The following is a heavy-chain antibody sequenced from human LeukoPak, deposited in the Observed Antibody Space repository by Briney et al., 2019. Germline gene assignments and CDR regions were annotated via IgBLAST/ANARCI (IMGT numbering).Heavy chain of an antibody. V-gene: IGHV3-48*01. CDR1: GFTFSSYS. Sequence: GGSLRLSCAASGFTFSSYSMNWVRQAPGKGLEWVSYISSSSSTIYYADSVKGRFTISRDNAKNSLYLQMNSLRAEDTAVYYCAKDSQRDCSGGSCYYYYYMDVWGKGTTVTVSS. CDR3: AKDSQRDCSGGSCYYYYYMDV. CDR2: ISSSSSTI. J-gene: IGHJ6*03. D-gene: IGHD2-15*01.